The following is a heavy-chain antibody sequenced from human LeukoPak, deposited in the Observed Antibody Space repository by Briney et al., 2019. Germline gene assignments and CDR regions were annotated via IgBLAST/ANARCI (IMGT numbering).Heavy chain of an antibody. CDR2: INHSGST. CDR3: ARSVSYYYDSSGYSSNWFDP. V-gene: IGHV4-34*01. CDR1: GGSFSGYY. J-gene: IGHJ5*02. Sequence: SETLSLTCAVYGGSFSGYYWSWIRQPPGKGLEWIGEINHSGSTNYNPSLESRVTISVDTSKNQFSLKLSSVTAADTAVYYCARSVSYYYDSSGYSSNWFDPWGQGTLVTVSS. D-gene: IGHD3-22*01.